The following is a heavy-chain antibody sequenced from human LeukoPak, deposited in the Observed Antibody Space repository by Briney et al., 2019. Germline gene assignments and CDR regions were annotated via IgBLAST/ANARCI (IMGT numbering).Heavy chain of an antibody. CDR2: IYYSGST. D-gene: IGHD6-13*01. CDR1: GGSISSGGYY. V-gene: IGHV4-31*03. J-gene: IGHJ4*02. CDR3: AREMVGIAAAGTGFDY. Sequence: SETLSLTCTVSGGSISSGGYYWSWIRQHPGKGLEGIGYIYYSGSTYYNPSLKSRVTISVDTSKNQFSLKLSSVTAADTAVYYCAREMVGIAAAGTGFDYWGQGTLVTVSS.